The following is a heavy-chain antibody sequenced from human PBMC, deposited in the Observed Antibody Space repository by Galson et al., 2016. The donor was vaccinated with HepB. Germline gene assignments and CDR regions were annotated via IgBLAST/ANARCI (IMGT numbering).Heavy chain of an antibody. Sequence: SETLSLTCSVSGGSITGYRWSWIRQPPGKGLEWIGYIYGSGNTNYNPSLKSRVTLSVDTSKNRISLKLTSVTAADTAVYYCARSGTYYIFDYWGQGILVTVSS. CDR3: ARSGTYYIFDY. CDR1: GGSITGYR. CDR2: IYGSGNT. J-gene: IGHJ4*02. V-gene: IGHV4-59*01. D-gene: IGHD3-22*01.